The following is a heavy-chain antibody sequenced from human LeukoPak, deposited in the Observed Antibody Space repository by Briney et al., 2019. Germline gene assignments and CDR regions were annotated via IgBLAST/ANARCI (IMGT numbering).Heavy chain of an antibody. D-gene: IGHD3-16*01. CDR2: ISGSGGNT. J-gene: IGHJ3*02. Sequence: PGGSLRLSCAASGFAFSSYAMSWVRQAPGKGPEWVSGISGSGGNTYYADSVKGRFTISRDNSKNTLYVQMNSLRPEDTAVYYCAKKGRGNDAFDIWGQGTVVTVSS. CDR3: AKKGRGNDAFDI. CDR1: GFAFSSYA. V-gene: IGHV3-23*01.